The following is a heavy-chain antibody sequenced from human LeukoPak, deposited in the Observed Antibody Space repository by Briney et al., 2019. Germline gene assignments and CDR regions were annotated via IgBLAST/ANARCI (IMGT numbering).Heavy chain of an antibody. V-gene: IGHV4-4*02. J-gene: IGHJ4*02. CDR3: ARTIGYCSSTSCYTEGSYDY. D-gene: IGHD2-2*02. Sequence: GSLRLSCAASGFTFSNAWMSWVRQAPGKGLEWIGYIYHSGSTYYNPSLKSRVTISVDRSKNQFSLKLSSVTAADTAVYYCARTIGYCSSTSCYTEGSYDYWGQGTLVTVSS. CDR2: IYHSGST. CDR1: GFTFSNAW.